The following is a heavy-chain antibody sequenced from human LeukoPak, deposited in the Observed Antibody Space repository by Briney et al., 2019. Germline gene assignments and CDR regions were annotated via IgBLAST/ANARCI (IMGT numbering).Heavy chain of an antibody. J-gene: IGHJ4*02. CDR2: IYHSGSI. CDR1: GVSITSGNW. D-gene: IGHD5-12*01. Sequence: PSETLSLTCGVSGVSITSGNWWSWVRQPPGKGLGWIGEIYHSGSINYNPSLKRRVTISVDKSKNQFSLKLNSVTAADTAVYYCWHSGYESGLDYWGQGTLVTVSS. CDR3: WHSGYESGLDY. V-gene: IGHV4-4*02.